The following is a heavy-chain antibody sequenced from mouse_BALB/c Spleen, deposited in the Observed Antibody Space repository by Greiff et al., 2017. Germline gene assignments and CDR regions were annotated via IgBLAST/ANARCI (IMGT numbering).Heavy chain of an antibody. CDR3: ARDLGYYGSSPAWFAY. CDR1: GFTFSDYY. CDR2: ISDGGSYT. V-gene: IGHV5-4*02. J-gene: IGHJ2*01. Sequence: EVKLMESGGGLVKPGGSLKLSCAASGFTFSDYYMYWVRQTPEKRLEWVATISDGGSYTYYPDSVKGRFTISRDNAKNNLYLQMSSLKSEDTAMYYCARDLGYYGSSPAWFAYWGQGTTLTVSS. D-gene: IGHD1-1*01.